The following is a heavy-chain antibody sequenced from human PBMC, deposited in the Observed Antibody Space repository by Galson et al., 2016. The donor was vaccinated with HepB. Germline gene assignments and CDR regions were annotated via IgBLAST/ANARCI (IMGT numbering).Heavy chain of an antibody. V-gene: IGHV4-39*01. Sequence: LRLSCAASGFTFRSYAMNWVRQAPGKGLEWIGSIYFSGSTYFNPSLKSRVTISVDTSKNQFSLKLSSVTAADAAVYYCARQGDGEGVGLDYWGQGTLVTVSS. CDR2: IYFSGST. J-gene: IGHJ4*02. CDR3: ARQGDGEGVGLDY. CDR1: GFTFRSYA. D-gene: IGHD3-10*01.